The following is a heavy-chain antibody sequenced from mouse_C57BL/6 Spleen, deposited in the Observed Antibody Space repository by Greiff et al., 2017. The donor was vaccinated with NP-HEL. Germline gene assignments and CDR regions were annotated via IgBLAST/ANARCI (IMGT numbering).Heavy chain of an antibody. CDR1: GFNIKDYY. CDR3: TTLWYYGSSYDWYFDV. J-gene: IGHJ1*03. CDR2: IDPEDGDT. V-gene: IGHV14-1*01. Sequence: EVKLQESGAELVRPGASVKLSCTASGFNIKDYYMHWVKQRPEQGLEWIGRIDPEDGDTEYAPKVQGKATMTADTSSNTAYLQLSSLTSEDTAVYYCTTLWYYGSSYDWYFDVWGTGTTVTVSS. D-gene: IGHD1-1*01.